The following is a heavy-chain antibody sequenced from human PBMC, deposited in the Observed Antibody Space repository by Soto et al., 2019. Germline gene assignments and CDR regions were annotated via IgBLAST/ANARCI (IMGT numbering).Heavy chain of an antibody. J-gene: IGHJ6*02. CDR3: ARDQRPSSGWTGMDV. CDR1: GYTFTDYY. CDR2: INPNSGGT. Sequence: QVQLVQSGAEVKKPGASVKVSCKASGYTFTDYYMHWVRQAPGQGLEWMGWINPNSGGTNYAQKFQGRVTMTRDTSIRTAYLALTRLRSDDTAVSYCARDQRPSSGWTGMDVWGQGTTVTVSS. D-gene: IGHD6-19*01. V-gene: IGHV1-2*02.